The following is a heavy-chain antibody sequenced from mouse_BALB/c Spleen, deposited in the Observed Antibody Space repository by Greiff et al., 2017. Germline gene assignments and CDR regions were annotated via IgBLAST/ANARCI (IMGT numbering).Heavy chain of an antibody. CDR3: TRGRYDVDDY. CDR2: IDPSDSYT. V-gene: IGHV1S127*01. Sequence: VQVVESGPELVKPGASVKMSCKASGYTFTSYWMHWVKQRPGQGLEWIGTIDPSDSYTSYNQKFKGKATLTVDTSSSTAYMQLSSLTSEDSAVYYCTRGRYDVDDYWGQGTTLTVSS. D-gene: IGHD2-14*01. CDR1: GYTFTSYW. J-gene: IGHJ2*01.